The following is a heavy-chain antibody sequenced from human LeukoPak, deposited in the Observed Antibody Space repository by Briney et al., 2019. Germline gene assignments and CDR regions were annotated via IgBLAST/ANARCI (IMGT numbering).Heavy chain of an antibody. V-gene: IGHV3-74*01. CDR1: GFTFSSYA. CDR3: VRTHSSGYYYFDS. J-gene: IGHJ4*02. CDR2: INRDGSIT. Sequence: TGGSLRLSCAASGFTFSSYAMSWVRQAPGKGLVWVSRINRDGSITSYADSVKGRFTISRDNAKNTLYLQMNSLRVEDTAVYYCVRTHSSGYYYFDSWGQGTLVTVSS. D-gene: IGHD3-22*01.